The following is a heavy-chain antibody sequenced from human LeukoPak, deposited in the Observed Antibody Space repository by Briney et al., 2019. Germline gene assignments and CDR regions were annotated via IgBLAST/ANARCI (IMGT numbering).Heavy chain of an antibody. Sequence: PGRSLRLSCAASGFTFSSFWMYWVRQAPGKGLVWVSRINSDGGSTTYADSVKGRFTISRDNAKNTVYLQMNSLRAEDTAVYYCARRRERGASDAFAFWGQGTMVTVSS. CDR1: GFTFSSFW. J-gene: IGHJ3*01. V-gene: IGHV3-74*01. CDR2: INSDGGST. CDR3: ARRRERGASDAFAF. D-gene: IGHD3-16*01.